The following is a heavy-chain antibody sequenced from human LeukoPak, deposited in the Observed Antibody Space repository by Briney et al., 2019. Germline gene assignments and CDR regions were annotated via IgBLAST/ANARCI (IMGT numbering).Heavy chain of an antibody. J-gene: IGHJ4*02. D-gene: IGHD3-16*02. V-gene: IGHV3-7*01. CDR3: ATGTYRERFYS. Sequence: GGSLRLSCAASGFSFSNNCMFWVRQAPGKGLEWVATMNQEAREIFYVDSVKGRFTISRDNTKNSLYLQMNSLRDEDTAMYFCATGTYRERFYSWGQGTLVTVSS. CDR1: GFSFSNNC. CDR2: MNQEAREI.